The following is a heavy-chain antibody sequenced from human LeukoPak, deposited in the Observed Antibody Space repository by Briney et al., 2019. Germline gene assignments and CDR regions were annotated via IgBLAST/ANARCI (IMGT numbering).Heavy chain of an antibody. V-gene: IGHV1-8*01. J-gene: IGHJ3*02. CDR2: MNPNSGNT. CDR1: GYTFTSYD. Sequence: ASVKVSCKASGYTFTSYDINRVRQATGQGLEWMGWMNPNSGNTGYAQKFQGRVTMTRNTSISTAYMELSSLRSEDTAVYYCARRRKYSYGYDAFDIWGQGTMVTVSS. D-gene: IGHD5-18*01. CDR3: ARRRKYSYGYDAFDI.